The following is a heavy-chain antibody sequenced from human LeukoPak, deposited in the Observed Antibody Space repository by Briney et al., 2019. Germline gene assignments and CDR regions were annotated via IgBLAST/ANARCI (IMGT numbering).Heavy chain of an antibody. CDR1: GFTVSSNY. V-gene: IGHV3-23*01. Sequence: PGGSLRLSCAASGFTVSSNYMSWVRQAPGKGLEWVSAISVGGGTTYYADSVKGRFTISRDNSKNTVYLQMNSLRAEDSAVYYCAKRIVGAPYAFDIWGQGTMVTVSS. CDR2: ISVGGGTT. D-gene: IGHD1-26*01. CDR3: AKRIVGAPYAFDI. J-gene: IGHJ3*02.